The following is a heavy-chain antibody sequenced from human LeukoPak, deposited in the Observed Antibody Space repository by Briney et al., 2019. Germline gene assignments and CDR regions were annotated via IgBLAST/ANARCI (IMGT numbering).Heavy chain of an antibody. CDR2: ISGSGGST. Sequence: GGSLRLSCAASGFTFSSYAMSWVRQAPGKGLEWVSAISGSGGSTYYADSVKGRFTISRDNSKNTLYLQMNSLTSEDTAIYYCARGIAAEDQGFFDYWGQGTLVTVSS. V-gene: IGHV3-23*01. CDR1: GFTFSSYA. D-gene: IGHD6-13*01. J-gene: IGHJ4*02. CDR3: ARGIAAEDQGFFDY.